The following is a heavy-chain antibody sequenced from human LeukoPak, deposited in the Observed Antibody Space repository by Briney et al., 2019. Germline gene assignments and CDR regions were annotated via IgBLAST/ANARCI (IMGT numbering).Heavy chain of an antibody. CDR3: ARGPTTFWRSYAFDI. D-gene: IGHD3-16*01. CDR2: INHSGST. V-gene: IGHV4-39*07. Sequence: SETLSLTCTVSGGSISSSSYYWSWIRQPPGKGLEWIGEINHSGSTNYNPSLKSRVTISVDTSKNQFSLKLSSVTAADTAVYYCARGPTTFWRSYAFDIWGQGTMVTVSS. J-gene: IGHJ3*02. CDR1: GGSISSSSYY.